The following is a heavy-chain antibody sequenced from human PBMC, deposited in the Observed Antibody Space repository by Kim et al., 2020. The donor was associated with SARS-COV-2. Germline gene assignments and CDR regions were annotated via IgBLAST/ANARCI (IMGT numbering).Heavy chain of an antibody. CDR1: GFPFTTYA. Sequence: GGSLRLSCAASGFPFTTYAIFWVRQAPGKGLEWVSAISGSGLSTNYAASVKGRFTISRDSSKKIFYLDMDSLRTEDTAVYYCAKIPSIVGTTEDVYFDYWGRGTLVTVSS. CDR2: ISGSGLST. D-gene: IGHD1-26*01. CDR3: AKIPSIVGTTEDVYFDY. V-gene: IGHV3-23*01. J-gene: IGHJ4*02.